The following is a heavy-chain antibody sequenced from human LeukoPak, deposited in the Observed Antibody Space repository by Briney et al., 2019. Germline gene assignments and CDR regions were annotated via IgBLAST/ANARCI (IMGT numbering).Heavy chain of an antibody. CDR3: ARSSRAYYYDSSGYYSDY. CDR1: GFTFSSYA. J-gene: IGHJ4*02. Sequence: PGGSLRLSCAASGFTFSSYAMSWVRQAPGKGLEWVSAISGSGGSTYYADSVKGRFTISRDNSKNTLYLQMNSLRAEDTAVYYCARSSRAYYYDSSGYYSDYWGQGTLVTVSS. CDR2: ISGSGGST. V-gene: IGHV3-23*01. D-gene: IGHD3-22*01.